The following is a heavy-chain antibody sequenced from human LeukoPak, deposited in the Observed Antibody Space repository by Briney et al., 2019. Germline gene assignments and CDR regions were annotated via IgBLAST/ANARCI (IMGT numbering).Heavy chain of an antibody. CDR2: ISANGDST. Sequence: PGRSLRLSCTASGFTFRNYPISWVRQAPGKGLEWVSSISANGDSTKYADAVKGRFTISRDNSRNTLYLQMNSLRAEDTAVYYCAKERGYCSSTNCYGAFDSWGQGTLVPVSS. CDR1: GFTFRNYP. CDR3: AKERGYCSSTNCYGAFDS. V-gene: IGHV3-23*01. J-gene: IGHJ4*02. D-gene: IGHD2-2*01.